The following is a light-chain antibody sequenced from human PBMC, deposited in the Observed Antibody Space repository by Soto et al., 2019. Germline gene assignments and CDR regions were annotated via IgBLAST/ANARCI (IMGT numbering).Light chain of an antibody. CDR1: QSFTTSQ. Sequence: EIVLTQSPGTLSLSPGERDTLFCRASQSFTTSQLAWYQQRPGQAPRVLIFGASRRATGIPDRFSGSGSGTDFTLTISRLEPEDSAVYYCQQYASSPRTFGQGTKVDI. J-gene: IGKJ1*01. V-gene: IGKV3-20*01. CDR3: QQYASSPRT. CDR2: GAS.